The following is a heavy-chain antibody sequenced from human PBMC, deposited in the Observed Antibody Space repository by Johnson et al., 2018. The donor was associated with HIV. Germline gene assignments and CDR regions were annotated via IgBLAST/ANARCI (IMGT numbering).Heavy chain of an antibody. CDR3: ATSQLALPPGVFDI. V-gene: IGHV3-30-3*01. CDR1: GFTFSSYA. D-gene: IGHD6-6*01. Sequence: QVQLVESGGGVVQPGRSLRLSCAASGFTFSSYAMHWVRQAPGKGLEWVAVISYDGSNKYYTDSVKGRFTISRDNSKSTLYLQMNSLRVEDTAVYYCATSQLALPPGVFDIWGQGTRVTVSA. J-gene: IGHJ3*02. CDR2: ISYDGSNK.